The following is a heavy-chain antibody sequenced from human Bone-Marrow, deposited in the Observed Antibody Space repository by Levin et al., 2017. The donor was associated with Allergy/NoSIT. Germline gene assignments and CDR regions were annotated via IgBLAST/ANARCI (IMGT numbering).Heavy chain of an antibody. CDR1: GLTFSSYG. Sequence: GGSLRLSCAASGLTFSSYGMHWVRQSPGKGLEWVAVISYDGKNSFYVDSVKGRFTISRDNSQNTLYLQMNNLSAEDTAVYYCAKDRASASFPHFYYGMDLWGQGTTVIVSS. CDR3: AKDRASASFPHFYYGMDL. V-gene: IGHV3-30*18. CDR2: ISYDGKNS. J-gene: IGHJ6*02. D-gene: IGHD3-16*01.